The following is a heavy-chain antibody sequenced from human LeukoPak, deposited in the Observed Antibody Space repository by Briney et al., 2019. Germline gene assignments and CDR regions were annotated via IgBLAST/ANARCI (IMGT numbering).Heavy chain of an antibody. Sequence: SVKVSCKASGGTFNNHAINWVRQAPGQGLEWMAGIIPILDITNYAQKFQGRVTIIADKSTGTTYMELSSLRSEDTALYYCAILSDGAYCGGDCFYLDYWGQGTLVTVSS. CDR1: GGTFNNHA. D-gene: IGHD2-21*02. J-gene: IGHJ4*02. CDR3: AILSDGAYCGGDCFYLDY. CDR2: IIPILDIT. V-gene: IGHV1-69*10.